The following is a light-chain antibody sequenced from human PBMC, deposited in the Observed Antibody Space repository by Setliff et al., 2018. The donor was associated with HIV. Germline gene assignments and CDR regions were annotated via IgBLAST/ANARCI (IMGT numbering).Light chain of an antibody. Sequence: DLVMTQSPLPLPVTPGEPASISCRSSQRLLHSNGYKYLDWYLQKPGQSPHFLVYLASNRASGVPDRFSGSASGTDFTLRISRVEAEDVGIFYCMQALQSPPAWTFGQGTKVDIK. J-gene: IGKJ1*01. CDR2: LAS. CDR3: MQALQSPPAWT. CDR1: QRLLHSNGYKY. V-gene: IGKV2-28*01.